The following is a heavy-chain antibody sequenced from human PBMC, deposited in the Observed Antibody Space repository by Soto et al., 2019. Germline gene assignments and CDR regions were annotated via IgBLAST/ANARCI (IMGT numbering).Heavy chain of an antibody. CDR1: GYTFTSYY. D-gene: IGHD2-8*01. CDR3: AKTRGAMIYAISVYGMDV. Sequence: GASVKVSCKASGYTFTSYYMHWVRQAPGQGLEWMGRIIPIFGTTNYAQKFQGRVTITADESTSTAYMELSSLRSEDTAVYYCAKTRGAMIYAISVYGMDVWGQGTTVTVSS. J-gene: IGHJ6*02. V-gene: IGHV1-69*13. CDR2: IIPIFGTT.